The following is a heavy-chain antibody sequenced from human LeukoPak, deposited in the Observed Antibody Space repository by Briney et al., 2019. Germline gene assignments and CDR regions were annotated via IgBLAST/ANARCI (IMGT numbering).Heavy chain of an antibody. Sequence: PGGSLRLSCAASGFTFSSYSMNWVRQAPGKGLEWVSSISSSSSYIYYADSVKGRFTISRDNAKNSLYLQMNSLRAEDTAVYYCARGATMVRGVKYWGQGTLVTVSS. CDR1: GFTFSSYS. V-gene: IGHV3-21*01. J-gene: IGHJ4*02. D-gene: IGHD3-10*01. CDR2: ISSSSSYI. CDR3: ARGATMVRGVKY.